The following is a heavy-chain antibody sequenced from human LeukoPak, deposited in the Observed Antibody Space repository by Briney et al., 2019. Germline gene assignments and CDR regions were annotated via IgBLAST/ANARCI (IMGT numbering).Heavy chain of an antibody. Sequence: PTASVKVTCKAYGGTFSSYASSWVRQPPGQGLEWMGGIIHIFGTANNAQKFRGRATTTADEYTHTPYMERTRPSADTAAVYCCARYRSWEPPTFDNWGQGTLVTVSS. CDR2: IIHIFGTA. V-gene: IGHV1-69*13. CDR1: GGTFSSYA. J-gene: IGHJ4*02. CDR3: ARYRSWEPPTFDN. D-gene: IGHD1-26*01.